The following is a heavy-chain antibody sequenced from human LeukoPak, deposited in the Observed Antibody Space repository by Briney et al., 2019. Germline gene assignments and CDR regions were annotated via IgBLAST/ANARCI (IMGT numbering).Heavy chain of an antibody. Sequence: GGSLRLSCVASGFTFRRYWMTWVRQAPGKKPERVANIKEDGSEKYYDDSVRGRFTISRDNAKNTLYLDMNSLRAEDTAVFYCATDQDHGYFRQWGQGTLVIVSS. D-gene: IGHD3-22*01. CDR3: ATDQDHGYFRQ. J-gene: IGHJ1*01. CDR2: IKEDGSEK. V-gene: IGHV3-7*01. CDR1: GFTFRRYW.